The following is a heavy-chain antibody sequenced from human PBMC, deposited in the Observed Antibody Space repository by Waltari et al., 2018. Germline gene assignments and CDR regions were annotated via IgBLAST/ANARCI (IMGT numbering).Heavy chain of an antibody. CDR2: INPNSGGT. CDR3: VRGGIWYDTSGHRFLFDY. V-gene: IGHV1-2*06. J-gene: IGHJ4*02. CDR1: GYTFTGYY. D-gene: IGHD3-22*01. Sequence: QVQLVQSGAELKEPGASMKVSCKASGYTFTGYYMHWVRQAPGQGLEWIGRINPNSGGTNSAQKFQGRVTMTRDTAINTAYMELSRLRSDDTALYYGVRGGIWYDTSGHRFLFDYWGQGTLVTVSS.